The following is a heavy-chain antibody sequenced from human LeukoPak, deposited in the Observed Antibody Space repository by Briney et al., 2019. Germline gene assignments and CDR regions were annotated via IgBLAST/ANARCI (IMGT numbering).Heavy chain of an antibody. J-gene: IGHJ4*02. Sequence: KSSETLSLTCAVYGGSFSGYYWSWIRQPPGKGLEWIGYIYYSGSTYYNPSLKSRVTISVDTSKNQFSLKLSSVTAADTAVYYCARSRRVGGFRGLGRLDYWGQGTLVTVSS. V-gene: IGHV4-30-4*08. CDR2: IYYSGST. D-gene: IGHD2-15*01. CDR3: ARSRRVGGFRGLGRLDY. CDR1: GGSFSGYY.